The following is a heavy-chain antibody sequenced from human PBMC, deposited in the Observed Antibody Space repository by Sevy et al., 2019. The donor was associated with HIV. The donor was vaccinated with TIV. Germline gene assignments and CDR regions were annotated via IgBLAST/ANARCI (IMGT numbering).Heavy chain of an antibody. J-gene: IGHJ4*02. D-gene: IGHD4-17*01. CDR1: GFTFSSYE. CDR3: ARDLPPSATTVAHFDH. V-gene: IGHV3-48*03. CDR2: ISNSGTTI. Sequence: GGSLRLSCAASGFTFSSYEMNWVRQAPGKGLEWVSYISNSGTTISYSDSVRGRFTISRDNARNSLYLQMNSLRGEDTAVYYCARDLPPSATTVAHFDHGGQGTLVTVSS.